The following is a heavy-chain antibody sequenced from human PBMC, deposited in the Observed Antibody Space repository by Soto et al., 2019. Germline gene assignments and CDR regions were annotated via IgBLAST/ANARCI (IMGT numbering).Heavy chain of an antibody. CDR1: GFTFSNYW. V-gene: IGHV3-7*01. J-gene: IGHJ6*02. D-gene: IGHD3-3*01. Sequence: GGSLRLSCAASGFTFSNYWMIWVRQAPGKGLEWVANIKQDGSEKYYVDSVKGRFTISRDNAKNSLYLQMNSLRAEDTAVYYCERDGLSLEWLAGMDVWGQGTTVTVSS. CDR2: IKQDGSEK. CDR3: ERDGLSLEWLAGMDV.